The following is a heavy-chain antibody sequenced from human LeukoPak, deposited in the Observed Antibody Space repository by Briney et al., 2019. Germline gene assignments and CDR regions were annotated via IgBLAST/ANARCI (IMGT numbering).Heavy chain of an antibody. CDR2: IDPSDSYT. CDR1: GYSFTSYW. Sequence: GESLRISCKGSGYSFTSYWISWVRQMPGKGLEWMGRIDPSDSYTNYSPSFQGHVSISADRSISTAYLQWSSLKASDTAMYYCARLQDYYGSGRAGFDPWGQGTLVTVSS. V-gene: IGHV5-10-1*01. J-gene: IGHJ5*02. CDR3: ARLQDYYGSGRAGFDP. D-gene: IGHD3-10*01.